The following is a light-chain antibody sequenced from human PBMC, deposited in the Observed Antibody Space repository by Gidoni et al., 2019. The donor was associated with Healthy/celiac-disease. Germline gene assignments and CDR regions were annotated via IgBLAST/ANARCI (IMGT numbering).Light chain of an antibody. CDR1: QSVSSN. J-gene: IGKJ4*01. Sequence: EIVMTQSPAPLSVSPGEKATLSFRTSQSVSSNLACYQQKPGQAPRLLIYGACTSGSGTEFTLTISSLQSEDFAVYSCQQYNSWPTEVTFGGGTKVEIK. CDR3: QQYNSWPTEVT. CDR2: GAC. V-gene: IGKV3-15*01.